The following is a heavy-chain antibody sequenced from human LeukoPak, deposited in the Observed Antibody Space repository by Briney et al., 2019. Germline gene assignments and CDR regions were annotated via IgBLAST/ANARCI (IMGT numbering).Heavy chain of an antibody. D-gene: IGHD3-22*01. V-gene: IGHV3-23*01. J-gene: IGHJ4*02. Sequence: GGSLRLSCAASGFTFSSYAMSWVRQAPGKGLEWVSSISGSGFSTYYADSVEGRFTISRDNSKNTLYLQMNSLRADDTAVYYCARGRSSGPYFFDYWGQGTLVTVSS. CDR1: GFTFSSYA. CDR3: ARGRSSGPYFFDY. CDR2: ISGSGFST.